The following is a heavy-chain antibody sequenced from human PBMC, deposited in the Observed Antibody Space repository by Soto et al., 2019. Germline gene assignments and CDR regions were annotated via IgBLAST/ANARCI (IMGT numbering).Heavy chain of an antibody. J-gene: IGHJ4*02. CDR2: IWYDGSNK. D-gene: IGHD3-22*01. CDR1: GFTFSSYG. CDR3: ATYDSSGPALDY. V-gene: IGHV3-33*08. Sequence: PGGSLRLSCAASGFTFSSYGMHWVRQAPGKGLEWVAVIWYDGSNKYYADSVKGRFTISRDNSKNTLYLQMNSLRAEDTAVYYCATYDSSGPALDYWGQGTLVTVSS.